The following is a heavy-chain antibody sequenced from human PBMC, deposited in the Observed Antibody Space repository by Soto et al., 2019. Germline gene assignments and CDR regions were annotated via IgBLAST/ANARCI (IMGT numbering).Heavy chain of an antibody. D-gene: IGHD2-21*02. CDR2: IIPIFGTA. V-gene: IGHV1-69*13. J-gene: IGHJ6*02. Sequence: SVKVYSKTSAGTVSSYAISLGRQAPGQGLEWMGGIIPIFGTANYAQKFQVRVTITAYESTSTAYMELSSLRSEDTAVYYCARGERAYCGGDCYSTYGMDVWGQGTTVTVSS. CDR3: ARGERAYCGGDCYSTYGMDV. CDR1: AGTVSSYA.